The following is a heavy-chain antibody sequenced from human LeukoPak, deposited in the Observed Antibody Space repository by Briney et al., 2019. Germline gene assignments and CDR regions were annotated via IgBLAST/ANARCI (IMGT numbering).Heavy chain of an antibody. D-gene: IGHD3-22*01. CDR3: ARGVISTSTTGLVWFDP. J-gene: IGHJ5*02. CDR1: GYSISSGYY. Sequence: SETLSLTCTVSGYSISSGYYWGWIRQPPGKGLEWIGSIYHSGSTYYNPSLKSRVTISVDTSKNQFSLKLSSVTAADTAVYYCARGVISTSTTGLVWFDPWGQGTLVTVSS. V-gene: IGHV4-38-2*02. CDR2: IYHSGST.